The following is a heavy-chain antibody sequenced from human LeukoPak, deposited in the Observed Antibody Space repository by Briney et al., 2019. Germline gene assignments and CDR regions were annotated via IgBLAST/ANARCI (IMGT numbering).Heavy chain of an antibody. CDR1: GGSFSGYY. Sequence: SETLSLTCAVYGGSFSGYYWSWIRQPPGKGLEWIGEINHSGSTNYNPSLKSQVTISVDTSKNQFSLKLSSVTAADTAVYYCARSTSSGWYDYWGQGTLVTVSS. CDR3: ARSTSSGWYDY. D-gene: IGHD6-19*01. J-gene: IGHJ4*02. CDR2: INHSGST. V-gene: IGHV4-34*01.